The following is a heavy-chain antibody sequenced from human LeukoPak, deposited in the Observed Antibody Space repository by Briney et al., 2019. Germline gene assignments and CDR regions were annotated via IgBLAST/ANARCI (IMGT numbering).Heavy chain of an antibody. Sequence: GESLKISCRGSGYNFNTFWIGWVRQVPGKGLEWMIIIYPGDSTIQYSPSLQGQVTVSADKSITTAYLQWSSLEASDTAMYYCARSRGYNYHFDYWGQGTLVTVSS. D-gene: IGHD5-18*01. CDR3: ARSRGYNYHFDY. V-gene: IGHV5-51*01. CDR2: IYPGDSTI. J-gene: IGHJ4*02. CDR1: GYNFNTFW.